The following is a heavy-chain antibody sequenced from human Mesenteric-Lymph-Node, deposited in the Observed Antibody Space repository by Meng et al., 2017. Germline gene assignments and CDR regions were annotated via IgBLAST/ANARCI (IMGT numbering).Heavy chain of an antibody. D-gene: IGHD2-15*01. V-gene: IGHV1-69*04. J-gene: IGHJ4*02. CDR3: ARDILGPWSSGGSC. CDR1: GGTFSSYT. Sequence: SVKVSCKASGGTFSSYTISWVRQAPGQGREWMGRIIPILGIANYAQKFQGRVTITADKSTSTAYMELSSLRSEDTAVYYCARDILGPWSSGGSCWGQGTLVTVSS. CDR2: IIPILGIA.